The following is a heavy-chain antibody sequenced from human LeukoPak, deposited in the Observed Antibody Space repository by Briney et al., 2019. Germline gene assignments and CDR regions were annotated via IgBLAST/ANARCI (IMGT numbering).Heavy chain of an antibody. J-gene: IGHJ4*02. V-gene: IGHV4-4*02. CDR3: AREGGPYRPLDY. Sequence: SGTLSLTCGVSGGSISSTNWWTWVRQPLGEGLEWIGEVHLSGRTNYNPSLESRVTMSVDMSENHISLKLTSVTAADTAVYYCAREGGPYRPLDYSGQGTLVTVSS. CDR2: VHLSGRT. CDR1: GGSISSTNW.